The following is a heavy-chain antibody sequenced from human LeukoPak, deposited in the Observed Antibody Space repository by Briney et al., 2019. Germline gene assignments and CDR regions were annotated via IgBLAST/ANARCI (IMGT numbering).Heavy chain of an antibody. CDR2: ISGSGGST. Sequence: PGGSLRLSCAASGFTFSSYAMSWVRQAPGKGLEWVSAISGSGGSTYYADSGKGRFTISRDNSKNTLYLQMNSLRAEDTAVSYCAKTPSSGYPETFDYWGQGTLVTVSS. CDR1: GFTFSSYA. CDR3: AKTPSSGYPETFDY. D-gene: IGHD3-22*01. J-gene: IGHJ4*02. V-gene: IGHV3-23*01.